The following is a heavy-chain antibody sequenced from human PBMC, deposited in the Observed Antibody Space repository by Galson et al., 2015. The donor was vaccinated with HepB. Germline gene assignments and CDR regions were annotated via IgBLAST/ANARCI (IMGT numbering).Heavy chain of an antibody. V-gene: IGHV1-46*01. J-gene: IGHJ6*02. CDR2: INPSGGST. CDR1: GYTFTSYY. Sequence: SVKVSCKASGYTFTSYYLHWVRQAPGQGLEWMGIINPSGGSTSYAQKFQGRITMTRDTSMSTVYMELSSLRSEDTAVHYCARGYGDLNYYGMDVWGQGTTVTVSS. CDR3: ARGYGDLNYYGMDV. D-gene: IGHD4-17*01.